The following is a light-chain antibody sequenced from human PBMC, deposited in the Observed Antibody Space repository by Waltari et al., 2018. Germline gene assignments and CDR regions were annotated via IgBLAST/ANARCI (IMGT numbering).Light chain of an antibody. Sequence: EIIMTQSPATLSLSPGERATPSCRASQNVNSNLAWYQQKPGQAPRLLIYGASIRATGIPARFSGSGSETQFTLTINSLQSEDSAVYFCQQHNDWPPWTFGQGTKVELK. V-gene: IGKV3-15*01. J-gene: IGKJ1*01. CDR1: QNVNSN. CDR3: QQHNDWPPWT. CDR2: GAS.